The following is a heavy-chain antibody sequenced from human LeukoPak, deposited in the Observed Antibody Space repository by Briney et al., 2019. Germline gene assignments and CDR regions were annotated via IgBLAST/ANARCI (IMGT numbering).Heavy chain of an antibody. V-gene: IGHV4-39*01. Sequence: SETLSLTCTVSGGSISSSSYYWGWIRQPPGKGLEWIGSIYYSGSTYYNPSLKSRVTISVDTSKNQFPLKLSSVTAADTAVYYCARHSGGWYYFDYWGQGTLVTVSS. D-gene: IGHD6-19*01. CDR1: GGSISSSSYY. J-gene: IGHJ4*02. CDR3: ARHSGGWYYFDY. CDR2: IYYSGST.